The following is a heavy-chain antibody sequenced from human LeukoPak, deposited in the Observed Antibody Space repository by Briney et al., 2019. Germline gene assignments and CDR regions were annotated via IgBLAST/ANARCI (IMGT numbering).Heavy chain of an antibody. CDR1: GGSISSGSYY. J-gene: IGHJ5*02. V-gene: IGHV4-61*02. Sequence: SETLSLTCTVSGGSISSGSYYWSWIRQPAGKGLEWIGRIYISGNTNYNPSLKSRVTISLDTSKNQFSLKLSSVTAADTAVYYCAREGYSSSSIDPWGQGTLVTVSS. CDR2: IYISGNT. D-gene: IGHD6-6*01. CDR3: AREGYSSSSIDP.